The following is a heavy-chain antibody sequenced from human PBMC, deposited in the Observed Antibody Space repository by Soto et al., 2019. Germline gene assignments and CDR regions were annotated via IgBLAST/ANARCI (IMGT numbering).Heavy chain of an antibody. CDR3: VRRHVSATGIDWFDP. J-gene: IGHJ5*02. CDR2: INAANGDT. Sequence: DSVKVSCKASGYTFTSYGIHWVRQAPGQRLEWMGWINAANGDTKYSPKFQGRVTITRDTSASTAYMELSSLRSEDTAVYYCVRRHVSATGIDWFDPSGQGTLVSGSS. V-gene: IGHV1-3*01. D-gene: IGHD6-13*01. CDR1: GYTFTSYG.